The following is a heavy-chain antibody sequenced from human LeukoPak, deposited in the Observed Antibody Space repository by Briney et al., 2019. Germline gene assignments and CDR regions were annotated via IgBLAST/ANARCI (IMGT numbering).Heavy chain of an antibody. V-gene: IGHV3-15*01. CDR2: IKSKTDGGTT. J-gene: IGHJ4*02. CDR3: TTDNYDFWSGRSLYFDY. D-gene: IGHD3-3*01. Sequence: GGSLRLSCAASGFTFSNAWMSWVRQAPGKGLEWVGRIKSKTDGGTTDYAAPVKGRFTISRDDSKNTLYLQMNSLKTEDTAVYYCTTDNYDFWSGRSLYFDYWGQGTLVTVSS. CDR1: GFTFSNAW.